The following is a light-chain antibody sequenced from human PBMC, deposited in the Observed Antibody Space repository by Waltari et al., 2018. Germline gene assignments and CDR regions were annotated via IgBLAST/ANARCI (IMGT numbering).Light chain of an antibody. CDR3: LSYDNRLTGWV. Sequence: QSVLSQPPSVSGAPGQRVTISCAGSRSNLGAGSGVHWYQHLPGTAPKLLIYANNNRPSGVPARFSGSKSGTSASLAITGLQAEDEADYYCLSYDNRLTGWVFGGGTKVTVL. CDR1: RSNLGAGSG. CDR2: ANN. V-gene: IGLV1-40*01. J-gene: IGLJ3*02.